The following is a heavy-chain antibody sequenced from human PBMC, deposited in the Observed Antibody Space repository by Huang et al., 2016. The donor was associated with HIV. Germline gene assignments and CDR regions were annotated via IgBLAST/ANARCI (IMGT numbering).Heavy chain of an antibody. CDR3: ARGQSGPSQWLASLGNYYYYMDV. J-gene: IGHJ6*03. CDR1: GGSISGSRYY. CDR2: IYYSGDS. D-gene: IGHD6-19*01. Sequence: QLQLQESGPGPVKPSATLSLTCSVYGGSISGSRYYWGWIRQPPGKGLEWFGSIYYSGDSHYSPSLKSRVTISVDTSKNQFSLKLSSVTAADTAVYYCARGQSGPSQWLASLGNYYYYMDVWGKGTTVTVSS. V-gene: IGHV4-39*01.